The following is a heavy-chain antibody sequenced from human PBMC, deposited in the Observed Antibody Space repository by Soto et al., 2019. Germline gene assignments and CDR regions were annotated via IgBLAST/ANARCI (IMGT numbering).Heavy chain of an antibody. CDR1: GGTFSTYT. CDR3: TREDCKSTSCYYYFDY. J-gene: IGHJ4*02. CDR2: IIPILGIA. V-gene: IGHV1-69*04. D-gene: IGHD2-2*01. Sequence: SVKVSCKASGGTFSTYTINWVRQAPGQGLEWMGRIIPILGIANYAQKFQDRVTITADKSTSTAYMELSSLRSEDTAVYYCTREDCKSTSCYYYFDYWGQGTLVTVSS.